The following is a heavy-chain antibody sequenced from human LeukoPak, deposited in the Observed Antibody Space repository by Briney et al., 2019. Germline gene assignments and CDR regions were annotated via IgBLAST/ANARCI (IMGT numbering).Heavy chain of an antibody. CDR1: GFIVSSNY. Sequence: GGSLRLSCAASGFIVSSNYMSWVRQAPGKGLEWVSIISSGGNTYYADSVKGRFNISRDISKNTLYLQMNGLRAEDTAVYYCAREVRGYYFDYWGQGTLVTVSS. CDR2: ISSGGNT. CDR3: AREVRGYYFDY. J-gene: IGHJ4*02. D-gene: IGHD3-22*01. V-gene: IGHV3-53*01.